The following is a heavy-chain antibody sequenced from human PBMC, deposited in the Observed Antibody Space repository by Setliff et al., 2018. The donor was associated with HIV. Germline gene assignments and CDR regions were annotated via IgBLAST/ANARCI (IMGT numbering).Heavy chain of an antibody. D-gene: IGHD3-10*01. Sequence: PSETLSLTCTVSGASMSSGDYYWSWIRQPPGKGLEWIGYIYYSGNSYYNPSLKSRVTLSVDTSKNQFSLKVNSVTAADTAVYYCAREVNIPVRGTTDDAFDIWGQGTMVIVSS. CDR1: GASMSSGDYY. V-gene: IGHV4-30-4*08. J-gene: IGHJ3*02. CDR2: IYYSGNS. CDR3: AREVNIPVRGTTDDAFDI.